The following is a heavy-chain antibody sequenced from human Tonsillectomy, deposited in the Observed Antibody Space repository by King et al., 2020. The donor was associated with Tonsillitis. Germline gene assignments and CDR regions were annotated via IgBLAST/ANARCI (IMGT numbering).Heavy chain of an antibody. CDR3: TRDYGSGSYTGYGGMDV. CDR1: GFTFGDYA. V-gene: IGHV3-49*04. J-gene: IGHJ6*02. CDR2: IRSKAYGGAT. D-gene: IGHD3-10*01. Sequence: VQLVESGGGLVQPGRSLRLSCTASGFTFGDYAMSWVRQAPGKGLEWVGFIRSKAYGGATEYAASVKGRFTISRDDSKSIAYLQTNSLKTEDTAVYYCTRDYGSGSYTGYGGMDVWGQGTTVTVSS.